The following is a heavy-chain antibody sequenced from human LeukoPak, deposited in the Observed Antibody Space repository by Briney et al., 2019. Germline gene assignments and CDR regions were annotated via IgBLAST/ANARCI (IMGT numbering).Heavy chain of an antibody. V-gene: IGHV3-23*01. Sequence: GGSLRLSCAASGFTFSTYAMTWVRQPPGKGLEWVSAISGSGGSTYSAHSVMGRFSIYRNNSKNTLFLNLNSLRADDTAVYYCAKDRFVSLPGADVDCWGQGTLVTVSS. CDR1: GFTFSTYA. D-gene: IGHD6-13*01. J-gene: IGHJ4*02. CDR2: ISGSGGST. CDR3: AKDRFVSLPGADVDC.